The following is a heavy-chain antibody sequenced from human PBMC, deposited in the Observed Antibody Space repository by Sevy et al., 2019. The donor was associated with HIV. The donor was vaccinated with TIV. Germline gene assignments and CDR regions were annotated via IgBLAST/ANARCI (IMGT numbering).Heavy chain of an antibody. D-gene: IGHD3-22*01. CDR3: ARARTYYYDSSGYYPLDY. J-gene: IGHJ4*02. CDR2: ISSSSSYT. V-gene: IGHV3-11*06. CDR1: GFTFSDYY. Sequence: GGSLRLSCAASGFTFSDYYMSWIRQAPGKGLEWVSYISSSSSYTNYADSVKGRSTTSRDNAKNSLYLQMNSLRAEDTAVYYCARARTYYYDSSGYYPLDYWGQGTLVTVSS.